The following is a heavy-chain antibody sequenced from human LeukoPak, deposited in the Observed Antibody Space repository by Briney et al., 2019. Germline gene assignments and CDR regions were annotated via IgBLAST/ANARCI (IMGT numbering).Heavy chain of an antibody. V-gene: IGHV1-3*01. Sequence: ASVKVSCKAPKYTFTDYAINWVRQAPGQRLEWMGWINAGNGNTRYSQRFQGRVTITRDTSASTAYMELSSLTSEDTAVYYCARGRWSATTASYYLDFWGQGTLVTVSS. CDR2: INAGNGNT. CDR3: ARGRWSATTASYYLDF. CDR1: KYTFTDYA. J-gene: IGHJ4*02. D-gene: IGHD5-24*01.